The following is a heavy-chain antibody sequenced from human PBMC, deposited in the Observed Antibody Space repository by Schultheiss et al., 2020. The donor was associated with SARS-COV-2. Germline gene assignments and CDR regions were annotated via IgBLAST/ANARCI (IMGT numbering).Heavy chain of an antibody. D-gene: IGHD6-19*01. CDR1: GYTFTSYG. CDR3: ASLQWLGNYYYYMDV. CDR2: ISVYNGNT. J-gene: IGHJ6*03. V-gene: IGHV1-18*01. Sequence: ASVKVSCKASGYTFTSYGISWVRQAPGQGLEWMGWISVYNGNTNYAQKFQGRVTMTRDTSISTAYMELSRLRSDDTAVYYCASLQWLGNYYYYMDVWGKGTTVTVSS.